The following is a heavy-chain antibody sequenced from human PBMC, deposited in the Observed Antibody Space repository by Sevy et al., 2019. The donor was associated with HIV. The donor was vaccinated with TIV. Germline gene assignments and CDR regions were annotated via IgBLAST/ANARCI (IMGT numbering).Heavy chain of an antibody. Sequence: GGSLRLSCAASGFTFSSYGVHWVRQAPGKGLEWVAVIWNDGSNQYYADSVEGRFTVSRDNSTNMLYLQMNSLRAEDTAVYYCARAPGYCTSTNCYDWFDPWGHGTLVTVSS. V-gene: IGHV3-33*01. D-gene: IGHD2-2*01. CDR2: IWNDGSNQ. CDR3: ARAPGYCTSTNCYDWFDP. J-gene: IGHJ5*02. CDR1: GFTFSSYG.